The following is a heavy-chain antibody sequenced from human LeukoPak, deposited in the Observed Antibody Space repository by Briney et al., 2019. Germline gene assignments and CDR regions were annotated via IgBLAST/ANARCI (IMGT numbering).Heavy chain of an antibody. CDR1: GFTFSSYS. V-gene: IGHV3-21*01. CDR3: ARDVAGYNWFDP. Sequence: PGGSLRLSCAASGFTFSSYSMNWVRQAPGKGLEWVSSISSSSSYIYYADSVKGRFTISRDNAKNSLYLQMNSLRAEDTAVYYCARDVAGYNWFDPWGQGTLVTVSS. J-gene: IGHJ5*02. D-gene: IGHD5-12*01. CDR2: ISSSSSYI.